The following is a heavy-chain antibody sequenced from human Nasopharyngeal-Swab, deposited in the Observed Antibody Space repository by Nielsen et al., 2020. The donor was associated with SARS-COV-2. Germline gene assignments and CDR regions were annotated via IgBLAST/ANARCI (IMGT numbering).Heavy chain of an antibody. J-gene: IGHJ4*02. CDR3: AGRLTGYYPLDY. CDR1: GYTFTSYY. Sequence: ASVTVSCKASGYTFTSYYMHWVRQAPGQGLEWMGIINPSGGSTSYAQNFQGRVTMTRDTSTSTVYMELSSLRSEDTAVYYCAGRLTGYYPLDYWGQGTLVTVSS. D-gene: IGHD3-9*01. V-gene: IGHV1-46*01. CDR2: INPSGGST.